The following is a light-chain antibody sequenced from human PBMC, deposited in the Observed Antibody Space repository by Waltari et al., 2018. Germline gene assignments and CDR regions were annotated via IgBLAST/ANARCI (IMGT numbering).Light chain of an antibody. CDR3: CSYAGSYTWV. CDR1: RSDVGNSNL. J-gene: IGLJ3*02. CDR2: DDN. Sequence: QSALTQPASVSGSPGQSITLACTGTRSDVGNSNLFSWYQQYPGKAPKVMIYDDNRRPSGVSDRFSGSKSGNTASLTISGVQAEDEADYYCCSYAGSYTWVFGGGTKLTVL. V-gene: IGLV2-23*01.